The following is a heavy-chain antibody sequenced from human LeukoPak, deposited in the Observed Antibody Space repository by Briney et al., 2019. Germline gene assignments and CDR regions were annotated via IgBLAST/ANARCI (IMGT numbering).Heavy chain of an antibody. CDR3: ARIITMIRGVHN. V-gene: IGHV5-51*01. D-gene: IGHD3-10*01. CDR1: GYSFTSYC. CDR2: IYPDDSET. J-gene: IGHJ4*02. Sequence: GESLKISCKGSGYSFTSYCIGWVRQMPGKGLEWMGIIYPDDSETRYSPSFRGQVTISADKSISTAYLQWSSLKASDTAMYYCARIITMIRGVHNWGQGTLVTVSS.